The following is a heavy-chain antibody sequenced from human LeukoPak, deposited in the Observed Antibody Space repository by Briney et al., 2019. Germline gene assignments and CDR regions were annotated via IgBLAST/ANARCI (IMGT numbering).Heavy chain of an antibody. CDR3: ASRYYYGYFDY. CDR1: GGSISSYY. D-gene: IGHD3-10*01. V-gene: IGHV4-59*08. CDR2: IYYSGST. J-gene: IGHJ4*02. Sequence: SETLSLTCTVSGGSISSYYWSWIRQPPGKGLEWIGYIYYSGSTNYNPSLKSRVTISVDTSKNQFSLKLSSVTAADTAVYYCASRYYYGYFDYWGQGTLVTVSS.